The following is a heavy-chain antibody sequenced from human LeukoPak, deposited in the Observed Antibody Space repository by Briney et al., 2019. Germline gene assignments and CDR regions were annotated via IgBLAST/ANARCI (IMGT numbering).Heavy chain of an antibody. Sequence: GGSLRLSCAASGFTFSRHAMHWVRQAPGQGLEWISYSASWSPPISYADSVKGRFTISRDNAKNSLYLQMNSLRAEDTAVYYCARGDYSSGWYGSAEYFQHWGQGTLVTVSS. CDR1: GFTFSRHA. D-gene: IGHD6-19*01. CDR2: SASWSPPI. J-gene: IGHJ1*01. CDR3: ARGDYSSGWYGSAEYFQH. V-gene: IGHV3-48*03.